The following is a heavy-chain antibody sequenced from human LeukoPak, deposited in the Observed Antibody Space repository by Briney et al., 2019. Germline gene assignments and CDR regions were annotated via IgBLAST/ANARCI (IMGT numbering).Heavy chain of an antibody. CDR2: ISSSSSYI. CDR1: GFTFSSYS. J-gene: IGHJ4*02. Sequence: GGSLRLSCAASGFTFSSYSMNWVRQAPGKGLEWVSSISSSSSYIYYADSVKGRFTISRDNAKNSLYLQMNSLRAEDTAVYYCARDSRLQQLDDYWGQGTLVTVSS. D-gene: IGHD6-13*01. CDR3: ARDSRLQQLDDY. V-gene: IGHV3-21*01.